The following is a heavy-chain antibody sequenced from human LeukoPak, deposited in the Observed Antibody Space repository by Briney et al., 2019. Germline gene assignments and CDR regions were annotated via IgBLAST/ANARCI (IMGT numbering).Heavy chain of an antibody. D-gene: IGHD3-10*01. V-gene: IGHV3-11*01. CDR3: ARFYGSGTPWYYGMDV. J-gene: IGHJ6*02. Sequence: PGGSLRLSCAASGFTFSDYYMSWIRQAPGKGLEWVSYISSSGSTIYYADSVKGRFTISRDNAKNSLYLQMNSLRAEDTAVYYCARFYGSGTPWYYGMDVRGQGTTVTVSS. CDR2: ISSSGSTI. CDR1: GFTFSDYY.